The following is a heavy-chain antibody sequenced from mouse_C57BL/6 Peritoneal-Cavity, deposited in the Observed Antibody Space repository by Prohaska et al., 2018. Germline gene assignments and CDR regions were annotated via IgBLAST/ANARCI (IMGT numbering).Heavy chain of an antibody. J-gene: IGHJ2*01. Sequence: MSRKASGYTFTSYTMHWVKQRPGQGLEWIGYINPSSGYTKYNQKFKDKATLTADKSSSTAYMQLSSLTSEDSAVYYCARSDITTVVADYWGQGTTLTVSS. V-gene: IGHV1-4*01. D-gene: IGHD1-1*01. CDR2: INPSSGYT. CDR3: ARSDITTVVADY. CDR1: GYTFTSYT.